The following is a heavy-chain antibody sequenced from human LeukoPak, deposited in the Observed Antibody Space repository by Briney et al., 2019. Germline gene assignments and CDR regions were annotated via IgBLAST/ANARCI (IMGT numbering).Heavy chain of an antibody. CDR3: ARGPLLTGYSYGYRRGWFDP. J-gene: IGHJ5*02. V-gene: IGHV4-61*08. D-gene: IGHD5-18*01. CDR1: GGSISSGGYY. Sequence: SETLSLTCAVSGGSISSGGYYWSWIRQPPGKGLEWIGYIYYSGSTNYNPSLKSRVTISVDTSKNQFSLKLSSVTAADTAVYYCARGPLLTGYSYGYRRGWFDPWGQGTLVTVSS. CDR2: IYYSGST.